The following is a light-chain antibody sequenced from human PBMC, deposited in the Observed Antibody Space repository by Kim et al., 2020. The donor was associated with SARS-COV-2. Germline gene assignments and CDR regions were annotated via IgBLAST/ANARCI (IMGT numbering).Light chain of an antibody. Sequence: GQRVTISGSGSNSNIGSYTVNWYQQLPGTAPKLLIYNNNQRPSGVPDRFSGSKSGTSASLAISGLQSEDEADYYCAAWDDSLNGWVFGGGTQLTVL. J-gene: IGLJ3*02. CDR3: AAWDDSLNGWV. CDR2: NNN. CDR1: NSNIGSYT. V-gene: IGLV1-44*01.